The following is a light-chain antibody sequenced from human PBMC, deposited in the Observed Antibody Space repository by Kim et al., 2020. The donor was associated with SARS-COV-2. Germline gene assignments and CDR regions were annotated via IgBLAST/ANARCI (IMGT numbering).Light chain of an antibody. Sequence: EIVLTQSPATLSLSPGQRATLSCRASQSISTDLAWYQQKPGQAPRLFIYDASNRATGIPARFIGSGSGTAFTLTVSSLEPEDSAIYHCQQRNKWPRTFGQGTKVDIK. V-gene: IGKV3-11*01. J-gene: IGKJ1*01. CDR3: QQRNKWPRT. CDR2: DAS. CDR1: QSISTD.